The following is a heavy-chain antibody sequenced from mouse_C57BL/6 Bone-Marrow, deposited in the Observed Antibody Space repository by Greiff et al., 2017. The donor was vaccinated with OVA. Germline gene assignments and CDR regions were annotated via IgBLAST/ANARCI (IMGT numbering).Heavy chain of an antibody. J-gene: IGHJ4*01. CDR1: GYTFTSYW. V-gene: IGHV1-7*01. CDR2: INPGSGDT. CDR3: ARSYDYYAMDY. D-gene: IGHD6-5*01. Sequence: VQLQQSGAELVKPGASVKLSCKASGYTFTSYWMHWVKQRPGQGLEWIGYINPGSGDTTYNQKFKDKATLTADKSSSTAYMQLSSLTYEDSAVYYSARSYDYYAMDYWGQGTAVTVSS.